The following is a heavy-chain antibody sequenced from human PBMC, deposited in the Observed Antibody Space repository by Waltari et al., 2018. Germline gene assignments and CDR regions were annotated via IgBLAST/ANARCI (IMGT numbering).Heavy chain of an antibody. Sequence: QVQLVESGGGVVQPGRSLRLSCAASGFTFSSYGMPWVRQAPGKGLGWVAVIWYDGSNKYYADSVKGRFTISRDNSKNTLYLQMNSLRAEDTAVYYCARDDYYGSGSWNYYYYGMDVWGQGTTVTVSS. CDR1: GFTFSSYG. D-gene: IGHD3-10*01. V-gene: IGHV3-33*01. J-gene: IGHJ6*02. CDR2: IWYDGSNK. CDR3: ARDDYYGSGSWNYYYYGMDV.